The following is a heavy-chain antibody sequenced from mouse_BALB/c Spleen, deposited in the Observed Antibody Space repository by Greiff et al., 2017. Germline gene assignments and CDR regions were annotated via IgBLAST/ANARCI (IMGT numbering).Heavy chain of an antibody. CDR2: ISSGGST. Sequence: VQLKESGGGLVKPGGSLKLSCAASGFTFSSYAMSWVRQTPEKRLEWVASISSGGSTYYPDSVKGRFTISRDNARNILYLQMSSLRSEDTAMYYCARQPTDPFDYWGQGTTLTVSS. CDR1: GFTFSSYA. D-gene: IGHD1-1*01. CDR3: ARQPTDPFDY. V-gene: IGHV5-6-5*01. J-gene: IGHJ2*01.